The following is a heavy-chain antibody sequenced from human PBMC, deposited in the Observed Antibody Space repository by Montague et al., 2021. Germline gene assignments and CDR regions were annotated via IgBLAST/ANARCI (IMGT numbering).Heavy chain of an antibody. V-gene: IGHV4-4*07. CDR3: ARGPVNADGEVDY. Sequence: SETLSLTCSLPGTSISSHYWNWIRQPAGKGLEFIGHINVGGSTMYSPSLKGRVTMSVDTSKNQFSLNLTSVTAADTAVYYCARGPVNADGEVDYWGRGTLVTVSS. J-gene: IGHJ4*02. CDR2: INVGGST. CDR1: GTSISSHY. D-gene: IGHD2-21*01.